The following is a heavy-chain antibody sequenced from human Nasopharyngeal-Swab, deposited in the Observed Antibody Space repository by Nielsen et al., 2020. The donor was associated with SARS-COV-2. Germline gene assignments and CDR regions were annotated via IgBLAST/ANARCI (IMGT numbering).Heavy chain of an antibody. V-gene: IGHV4-39*02. Sequence: WIRQPPGKGLEWIGSIYYSGSTYYNPSLSSRVTISVDTSKNHFPLKLSSVTAPDTAVYYCASRIAVASGHYRPFDYWGQGTLVTVSS. J-gene: IGHJ4*02. CDR3: ASRIAVASGHYRPFDY. CDR2: IYYSGST. D-gene: IGHD6-19*01.